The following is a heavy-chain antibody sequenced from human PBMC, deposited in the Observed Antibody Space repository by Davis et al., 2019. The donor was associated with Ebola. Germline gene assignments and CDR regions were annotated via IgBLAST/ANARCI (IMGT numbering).Heavy chain of an antibody. V-gene: IGHV3-53*04. CDR2: IYSGGST. D-gene: IGHD1-14*01. CDR3: AKWEPLDY. Sequence: GESLKISCAASGFTVSSNYMSWVRQAPGKGLEWVSVIYSGGSTYYADSVKGRFTISRHNSKNTLYLQMSSLRAEDTAVYYCAKWEPLDYWGQGTLVTVSS. J-gene: IGHJ4*02. CDR1: GFTVSSNY.